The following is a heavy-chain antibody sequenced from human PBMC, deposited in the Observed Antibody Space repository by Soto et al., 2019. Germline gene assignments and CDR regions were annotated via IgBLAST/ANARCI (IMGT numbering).Heavy chain of an antibody. V-gene: IGHV4-4*02. CDR1: GGSISSSNW. CDR2: IYHSGST. J-gene: IGHJ4*02. Sequence: SETLSLTCAVSGGSISSSNWWSWVRQPPGKGLEWIGEIYHSGSTNYNPSLKSRVTISVDKSKNQFSLKLSSVTAADTAVYYCARTYSGYDNYYFDYWGQGTLVTVSS. CDR3: ARTYSGYDNYYFDY. D-gene: IGHD5-12*01.